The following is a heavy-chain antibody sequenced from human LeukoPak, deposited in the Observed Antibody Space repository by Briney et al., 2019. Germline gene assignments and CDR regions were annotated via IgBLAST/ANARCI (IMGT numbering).Heavy chain of an antibody. J-gene: IGHJ4*02. CDR2: IYSGGST. V-gene: IGHV3-66*01. D-gene: IGHD4-11*01. CDR3: ARAKMTTVTTPFDY. CDR1: GFTFSSNY. Sequence: GGSLRLSCAASGFTFSSNYMSWVRQAPGKGLEWVSVIYSGGSTYYADSVKGRFTISRDNSKNTLYLQMNSLRAEDTAVYYCARAKMTTVTTPFDYWGQGTLVTVSS.